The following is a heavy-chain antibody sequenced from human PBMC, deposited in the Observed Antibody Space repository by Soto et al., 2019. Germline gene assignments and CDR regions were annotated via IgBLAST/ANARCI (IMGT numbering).Heavy chain of an antibody. V-gene: IGHV3-23*01. CDR2: LSGSGANT. Sequence: GGSLRLSCVVSGFTFSGYAMSWVRQAPGKGLEWVSALSGSGANTYYADSVKGRFTISRDNSKNTLYLQMISLRAEDTAVYYCAKRILYSSAWGASFDIWGQGTMVTVSS. J-gene: IGHJ3*02. D-gene: IGHD6-19*01. CDR3: AKRILYSSAWGASFDI. CDR1: GFTFSGYA.